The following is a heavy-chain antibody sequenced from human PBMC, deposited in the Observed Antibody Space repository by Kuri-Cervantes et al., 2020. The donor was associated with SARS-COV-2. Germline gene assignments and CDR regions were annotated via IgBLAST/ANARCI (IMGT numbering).Heavy chain of an antibody. CDR2: IRYDGSNK. Sequence: GSLRLSCAASGYTFRSYGMHWVRQAPGKGLEWVAFIRYDGSNKYYADSVKGRFTISRDNSKNTLYLQMNSLRAEDTAVYYCAKDMYYDSSGFYDAFDIWGQGTMVTVSS. CDR1: GYTFRSYG. CDR3: AKDMYYDSSGFYDAFDI. V-gene: IGHV3-30*02. D-gene: IGHD3-22*01. J-gene: IGHJ3*02.